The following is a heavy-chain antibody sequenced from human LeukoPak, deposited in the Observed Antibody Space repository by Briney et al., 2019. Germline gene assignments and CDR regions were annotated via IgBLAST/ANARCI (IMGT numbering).Heavy chain of an antibody. CDR2: IYYGGST. V-gene: IGHV4-59*01. Sequence: SETLPLTCTVSGGSISSYYWGWIRQPPGKGLGWVGYIYYGGSTNYNPSLRSRATISVDTSKNQFSLKLSSVTAADTAVYYCARGGYDYVWGSYFRGYFDYWGQGTLVTVSS. CDR3: ARGGYDYVWGSYFRGYFDY. CDR1: GGSISSYY. D-gene: IGHD3-16*01. J-gene: IGHJ4*02.